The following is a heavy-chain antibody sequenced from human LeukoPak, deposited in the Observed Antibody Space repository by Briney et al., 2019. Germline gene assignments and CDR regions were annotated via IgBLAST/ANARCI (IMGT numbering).Heavy chain of an antibody. J-gene: IGHJ4*02. V-gene: IGHV1-24*01. CDR1: GYTLTELS. Sequence: ASVKVSCKVSGYTLTELSMHWVRQAPGKALAWPGGFDPEDGEAIYAQKFQGRGTMTEDTSTDTAYMELSSLRSEDTAVYYCATDRPGTNWAFDYWGQGTLVTVSS. CDR2: FDPEDGEA. D-gene: IGHD7-27*01. CDR3: ATDRPGTNWAFDY.